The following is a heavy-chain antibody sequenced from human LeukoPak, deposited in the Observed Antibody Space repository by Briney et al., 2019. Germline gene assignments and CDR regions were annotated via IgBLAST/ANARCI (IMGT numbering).Heavy chain of an antibody. V-gene: IGHV1-3*01. D-gene: IGHD2-15*01. CDR1: GYTFTAYA. Sequence: ASVKVSCKASGYTFTAYAMHWVRQAPGQRLEWMGGINAGNGNTKYSQKFQGRVTITRDTSASTAYMELSSLRSEDTAVYYCARGGYCSGGSCYPLSGFDPWGRGTLVTVSS. J-gene: IGHJ5*02. CDR3: ARGGYCSGGSCYPLSGFDP. CDR2: INAGNGNT.